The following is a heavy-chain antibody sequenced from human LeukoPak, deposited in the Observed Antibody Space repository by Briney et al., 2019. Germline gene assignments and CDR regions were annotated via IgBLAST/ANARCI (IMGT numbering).Heavy chain of an antibody. CDR3: ATQAHDY. Sequence: QAGGSLRLSCAASGFTFTIYEMNWVRQAPGKGLEWISYVSANGDTIYYADSVRGRFTISRDNAKNSLYLQMNSLRAEDAAVYYCATQAHDYWGQGTLVTVSS. J-gene: IGHJ4*02. V-gene: IGHV3-48*03. CDR2: VSANGDTI. D-gene: IGHD6-6*01. CDR1: GFTFTIYE.